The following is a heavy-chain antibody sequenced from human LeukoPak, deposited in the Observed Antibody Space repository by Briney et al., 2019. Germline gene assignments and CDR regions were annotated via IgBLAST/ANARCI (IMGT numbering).Heavy chain of an antibody. D-gene: IGHD3-3*01. Sequence: PSXTLSLTCAVYGGSFSGYYWSWIRQPPGKGVEWIGEINHSGSTNYNPSLKRRVTISVDTSKNQFSLKLSSVTAADTAVYYCARGLEWLALRFLEWSPTYYFDYWGQGTLVTVSS. CDR1: GGSFSGYY. V-gene: IGHV4-34*01. J-gene: IGHJ4*02. CDR2: INHSGST. CDR3: ARGLEWLALRFLEWSPTYYFDY.